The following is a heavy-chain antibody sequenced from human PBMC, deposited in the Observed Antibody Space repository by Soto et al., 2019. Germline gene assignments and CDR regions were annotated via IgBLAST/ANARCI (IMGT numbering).Heavy chain of an antibody. V-gene: IGHV4-34*01. CDR3: ARGGYYGLDV. CDR1: GGSFSGYY. J-gene: IGHJ6*04. CDR2: INHSGST. Sequence: SETLSLTCAVYGGSFSGYYWSWIRQPPGKGLEWIGEINHSGSTNYNPSLKSRVTISVDTSKNQFSLKLSSVTAADTAVYYCARGGYYGLDVWGKGTTVTVSS.